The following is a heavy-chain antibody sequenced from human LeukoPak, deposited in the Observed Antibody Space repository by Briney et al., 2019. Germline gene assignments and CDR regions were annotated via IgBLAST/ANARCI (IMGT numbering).Heavy chain of an antibody. CDR1: GYTFTSYG. J-gene: IGHJ3*02. CDR3: ARDSNYDSSSLQNHDAFDI. V-gene: IGHV1-18*01. D-gene: IGHD3-22*01. Sequence: GASVKVSCKASGYTFTSYGISWVRQAPGQGLEWMGWISAYNGNTNYAQKLQGRVTMTTDTSTSTAYMELRGLRSDDTAVYYCARDSNYDSSSLQNHDAFDIWGQGTMVTVSS. CDR2: ISAYNGNT.